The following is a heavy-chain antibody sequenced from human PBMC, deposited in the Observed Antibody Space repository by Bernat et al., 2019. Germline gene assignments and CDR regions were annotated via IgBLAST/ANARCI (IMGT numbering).Heavy chain of an antibody. D-gene: IGHD2-15*01. CDR1: GYTFTGYY. CDR3: ARVGCRGGSCYYYYGVDV. CDR2: INPNSGGT. J-gene: IGHJ6*02. Sequence: QVQLVQSGAEVKKPGASVKVSCKASGYTFTGYYMHWVRQAPGQGLEWMGWINPNSGGTNYAQKFQGWVTMTRDTSISTAYMELSRLRSDDTAVYYCARVGCRGGSCYYYYGVDVWGQGTTVTVSS. V-gene: IGHV1-2*04.